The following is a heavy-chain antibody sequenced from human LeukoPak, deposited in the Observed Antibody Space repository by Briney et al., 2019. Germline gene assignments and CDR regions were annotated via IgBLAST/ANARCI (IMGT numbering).Heavy chain of an antibody. J-gene: IGHJ4*02. V-gene: IGHV3-30*02. Sequence: GWSLRLSCAASGFTFSSYGMHWVRQAPGKGLEGVAFIRYDGSNKYYADSVKGRFTISRDNSKNTLYLQMNSLRAEDTAVYYCAKVPGLVRGVITSLDYWGQGTLVTVSS. CDR2: IRYDGSNK. CDR1: GFTFSSYG. D-gene: IGHD3-10*01. CDR3: AKVPGLVRGVITSLDY.